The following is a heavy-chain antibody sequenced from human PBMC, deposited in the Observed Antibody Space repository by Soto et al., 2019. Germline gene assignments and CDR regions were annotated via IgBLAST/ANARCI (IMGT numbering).Heavy chain of an antibody. D-gene: IGHD3-22*01. J-gene: IGHJ4*02. V-gene: IGHV4-31*03. Sequence: SETLSLICTVSGGSISSGGYYWSWIRQHPGKGLEWIGYIYYSGSTYYNPSLKSRVTISVDTSKNQFSLKLSSVTAADTAVYYCARQASTYYYDSSGYYRAYYFDYWGQGTLVTSPQ. CDR2: IYYSGST. CDR3: ARQASTYYYDSSGYYRAYYFDY. CDR1: GGSISSGGYY.